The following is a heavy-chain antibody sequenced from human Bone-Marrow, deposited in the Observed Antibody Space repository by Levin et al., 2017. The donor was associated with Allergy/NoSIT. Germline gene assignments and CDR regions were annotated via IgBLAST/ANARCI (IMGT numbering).Heavy chain of an antibody. J-gene: IGHJ6*02. Sequence: LSLTCEVSGFTFSSSWMSWVRQAPGKGLEWVANIREEGSETYYADSVKGRFTISRDNVKKSLYLQMNSLRAEDTAVYYCTTDRKVIYVDSGYYYAANGFDAWGQGTTVTVSS. CDR2: IREEGSET. D-gene: IGHD3-22*01. V-gene: IGHV3-7*01. CDR3: TTDRKVIYVDSGYYYAANGFDA. CDR1: GFTFSSSW.